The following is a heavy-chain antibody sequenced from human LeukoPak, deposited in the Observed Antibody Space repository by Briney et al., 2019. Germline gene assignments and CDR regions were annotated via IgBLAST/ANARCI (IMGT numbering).Heavy chain of an antibody. CDR1: GFTFGDYA. J-gene: IGHJ6*03. D-gene: IGHD1-14*01. V-gene: IGHV3-49*04. CDR2: IRSKAYGGTT. CDR3: QGGHRNYYYYMDV. Sequence: PGGSLRLSCTASGFTFGDYAMSWVRQAPGKGLEWLGFIRSKAYGGTTEYAASVKGRFTISRDDSEIIAYLQMNSLKTEDTAVYYCQGGHRNYYYYMDVWGKGTTVTVSS.